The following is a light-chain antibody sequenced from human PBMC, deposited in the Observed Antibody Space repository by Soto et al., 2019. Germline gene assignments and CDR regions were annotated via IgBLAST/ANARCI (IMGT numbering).Light chain of an antibody. CDR2: AAS. V-gene: IGKV1-39*01. CDR1: QTITNS. Sequence: DVQITQSPSSLSASVGDRVTIICRASQTITNSLNWYQHKPGKAPKLLIYAASSLQSGVPSRFSGSGSGTDFTLTISSLRPEDFATYYCQQSDSNPRTFGQGTKVDIK. CDR3: QQSDSNPRT. J-gene: IGKJ2*01.